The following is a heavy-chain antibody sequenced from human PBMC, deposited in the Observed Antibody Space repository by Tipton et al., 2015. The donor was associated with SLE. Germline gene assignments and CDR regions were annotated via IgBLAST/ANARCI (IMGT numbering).Heavy chain of an antibody. J-gene: IGHJ3*02. V-gene: IGHV4-39*07. D-gene: IGHD3-10*01. Sequence: TLSLTCTVSGGSISSSSYYWGWIRQPPGKGLEWIGSIYSSGSTNYNPSLKSRVTISVDTSKNQFSLKLSSVTAADTAVYYCAREAGITMVRGALIHAFDIWGQGTMVTVSS. CDR3: AREAGITMVRGALIHAFDI. CDR2: IYSSGST. CDR1: GGSISSSSYY.